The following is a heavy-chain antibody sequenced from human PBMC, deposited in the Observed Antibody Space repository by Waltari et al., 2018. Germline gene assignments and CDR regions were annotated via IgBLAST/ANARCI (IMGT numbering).Heavy chain of an antibody. J-gene: IGHJ3*02. CDR1: GGTVGSYA. CDR2: IIPICGTA. Sequence: QVQLVQSGAEVKQPGSSVKVLCQASGGTVGSYAVSWVRQAPGQGLEWMGGIIPICGTANYAQKFQGRVTITTDESTSTAYMELSSLRSEDTAVYYCARKLNDAFDIWGQGTMVTVSS. D-gene: IGHD1-26*01. V-gene: IGHV1-69*05. CDR3: ARKLNDAFDI.